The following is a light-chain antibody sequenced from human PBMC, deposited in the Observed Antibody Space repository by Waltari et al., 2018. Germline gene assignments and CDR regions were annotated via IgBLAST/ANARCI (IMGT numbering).Light chain of an antibody. J-gene: IGLJ2*01. CDR3: CSYAGRYTSV. CDR2: DVD. V-gene: IGLV2-11*01. Sequence: QSALTQPRSVSGSPGQSVPLPCTGTSRDIGGYKYVSWYQQHPGKAPKLVIYDVDKRPSGVPDRFSGSKAGNTASLTISGLQTDDEADYYCCSYAGRYTSVFGGGTRVTVL. CDR1: SRDIGGYKY.